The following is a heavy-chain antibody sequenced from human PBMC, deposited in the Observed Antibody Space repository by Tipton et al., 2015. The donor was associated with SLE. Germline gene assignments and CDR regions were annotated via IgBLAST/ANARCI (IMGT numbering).Heavy chain of an antibody. CDR1: GGSISSHY. Sequence: TLSLTCTVSGGSISSHYWSWIRQPPGKGLEWIGYIYTSGSTNYNPSLKSRVTISVDTSKNQFSLKLSSVTAADTAVYYCARTIVDPIAAAGPVAFDIWGQGTMVTVSS. V-gene: IGHV4-4*08. CDR3: ARTIVDPIAAAGPVAFDI. J-gene: IGHJ3*02. CDR2: IYTSGST. D-gene: IGHD6-13*01.